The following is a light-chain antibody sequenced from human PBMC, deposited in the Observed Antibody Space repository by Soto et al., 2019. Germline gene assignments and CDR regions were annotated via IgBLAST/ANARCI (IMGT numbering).Light chain of an antibody. CDR1: QSVSGN. Sequence: EIVMTQSPATLSVSPGERATLSCRASQSVSGNLVWYQQKPGQAPRLLIYGASTRATGIPARFSGSGSGTEFTLTISSLQSEDFAVYYCQQYNNWPQTFGQGTKVEIK. J-gene: IGKJ1*01. CDR3: QQYNNWPQT. V-gene: IGKV3-15*01. CDR2: GAS.